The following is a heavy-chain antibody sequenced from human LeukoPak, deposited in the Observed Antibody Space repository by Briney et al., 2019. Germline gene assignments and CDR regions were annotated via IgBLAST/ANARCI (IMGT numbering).Heavy chain of an antibody. CDR2: INYSGTT. V-gene: IGHV4-59*08. CDR1: GGSISGYY. J-gene: IGHJ4*02. Sequence: SETLSLTCTVSGGSISGYYWSWIRQPPGKGLEWIGYINYSGTTKYNPSLKSRVTISVDTSNNQFSLKLSSVTAADTALYYCARHRPGPYDYWGQGTLVTVSS. CDR3: ARHRPGPYDY.